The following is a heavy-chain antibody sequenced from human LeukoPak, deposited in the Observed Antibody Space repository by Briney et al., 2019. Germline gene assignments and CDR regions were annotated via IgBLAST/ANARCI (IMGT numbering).Heavy chain of an antibody. CDR1: GFTFSTYA. V-gene: IGHV3-30*04. D-gene: IGHD3-22*01. CDR3: ARERGYYDSSGYYDGGFDY. CDR2: ISYDGSNK. Sequence: PGGSLRLSCAAPGFTFSTYAMHWVRQAPGKGLEWVAVISYDGSNKYYADSVKGRFTISRDNSKNTLYLQMNSLRAEDTAVYYCARERGYYDSSGYYDGGFDYWGQGTLVTVSS. J-gene: IGHJ4*02.